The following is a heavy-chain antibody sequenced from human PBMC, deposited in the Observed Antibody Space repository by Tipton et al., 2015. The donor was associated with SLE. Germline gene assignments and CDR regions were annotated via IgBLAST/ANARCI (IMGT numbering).Heavy chain of an antibody. CDR1: GGAISTFY. Sequence: LRLSCTVSGGAISTFYWSWIRQSAGKGLEWIGRIYRSGRTNYNPSLKSRVTMSVDTSRKQFSLKLTSVTAADTAVYYCARRGWVDAFDIWGQGTMVIVSS. V-gene: IGHV4-4*07. CDR3: ARRGWVDAFDI. CDR2: IYRSGRT. D-gene: IGHD6-19*01. J-gene: IGHJ3*02.